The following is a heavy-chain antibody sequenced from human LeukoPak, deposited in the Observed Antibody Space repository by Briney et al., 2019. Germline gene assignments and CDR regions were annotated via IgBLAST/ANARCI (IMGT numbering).Heavy chain of an antibody. CDR1: GGSISSSSYY. V-gene: IGHV4-39*07. CDR3: AREDNDYDY. J-gene: IGHJ4*02. D-gene: IGHD4-11*01. CDR2: SNHSGST. Sequence: SETLSLTCTVSGGSISSSSYYWGWIRQPRGKGLEWMGESNHSGSTNYNPSLKSLVTISVDTSKNQYSLKLRSVTAANTAVYYCAREDNDYDYWGQGTLVTVSS.